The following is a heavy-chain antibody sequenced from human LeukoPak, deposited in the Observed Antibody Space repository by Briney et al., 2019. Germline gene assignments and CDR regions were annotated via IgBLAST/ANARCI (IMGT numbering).Heavy chain of an antibody. J-gene: IGHJ4*02. D-gene: IGHD2-15*01. CDR1: GYSFTSYW. Sequence: GESLKISCKGSGYSFTSYWIGWLRQMPGKGLEWMGIIYPGDSDTRYSPSFQGQITISADKSISTAYLQWSSLKASDTAMYYRARQGGYCSGGSCYPHYYFDYWGQGTLVTVSS. CDR2: IYPGDSDT. V-gene: IGHV5-51*01. CDR3: ARQGGYCSGGSCYPHYYFDY.